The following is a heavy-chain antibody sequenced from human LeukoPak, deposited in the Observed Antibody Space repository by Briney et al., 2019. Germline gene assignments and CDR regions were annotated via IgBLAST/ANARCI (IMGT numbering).Heavy chain of an antibody. J-gene: IGHJ6*04. Sequence: KAGGSLRLSCAASGFTFSSYSMNWVRQTPGKGLEWVSSISSSSSYIYYADSVKGRFTISRDNAKNSLYLQMNSLRAEDTAVYYCARDLRYCSSTSCPSYGMDVWGKGTTVTVSS. V-gene: IGHV3-21*01. CDR3: ARDLRYCSSTSCPSYGMDV. CDR2: ISSSSSYI. D-gene: IGHD2-2*01. CDR1: GFTFSSYS.